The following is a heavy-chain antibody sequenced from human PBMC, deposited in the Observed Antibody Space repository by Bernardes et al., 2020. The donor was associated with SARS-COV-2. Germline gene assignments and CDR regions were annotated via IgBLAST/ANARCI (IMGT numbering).Heavy chain of an antibody. CDR3: ARDVVRGYAGGWHLRYYYYGMDV. Sequence: GGSLRLSCAASGFTFSSYSMNWVRQAPGKGLEWVSSISSSSSYIYYADSVKGRFTISRDNAKNSLYLQMNSLRAEDTAVYYCARDVVRGYAGGWHLRYYYYGMDVWGQGTTVTVSS. CDR1: GFTFSSYS. V-gene: IGHV3-21*01. D-gene: IGHD6-19*01. CDR2: ISSSSSYI. J-gene: IGHJ6*02.